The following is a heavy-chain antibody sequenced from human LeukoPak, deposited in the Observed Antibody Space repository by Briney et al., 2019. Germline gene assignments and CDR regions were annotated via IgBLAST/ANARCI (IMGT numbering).Heavy chain of an antibody. Sequence: SETLSLTCTVSGGSISSYYWSWLRQPPGKGLEWIGYVYYSGSTNYNPSLKSRVTISVDTSKNQFSLKLSSVTAADTAVYYCARGTVAARLPGGYFDYWGQGTLVTVSS. CDR3: ARGTVAARLPGGYFDY. V-gene: IGHV4-59*01. J-gene: IGHJ4*02. CDR1: GGSISSYY. D-gene: IGHD6-6*01. CDR2: VYYSGST.